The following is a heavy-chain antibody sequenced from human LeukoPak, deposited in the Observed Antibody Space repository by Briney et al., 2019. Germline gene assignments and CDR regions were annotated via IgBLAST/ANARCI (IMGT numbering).Heavy chain of an antibody. CDR3: ARQTTTADY. V-gene: IGHV4-39*01. J-gene: IGHJ4*02. CDR2: IYYSGST. D-gene: IGHD4-17*01. CDR1: GGSISSSSYY. Sequence: SETLSLTCTVSGGSISSSSYYWGWIRQPPGKGLEWIGSIYYSGSTYYNPSLQSPVTISVDTTKNPFSLKLSSVTAADTAVYYCARQTTTADYWGQGTLVTVSS.